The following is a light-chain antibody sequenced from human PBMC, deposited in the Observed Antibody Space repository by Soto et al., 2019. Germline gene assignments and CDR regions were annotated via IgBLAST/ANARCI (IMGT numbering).Light chain of an antibody. CDR3: QQYNNWPRT. J-gene: IGKJ1*01. Sequence: EILLTQSPCTLSLSPGEGSTLSCRAFQIVSSSQLAWYQQKPGQAPRLLVYGASTRATGIPARFSGSGSGTEFTLTISSLQSEDFAVYYCQQYNNWPRTFGQGTKVDIK. V-gene: IGKV3-15*01. CDR2: GAS. CDR1: QIVSSS.